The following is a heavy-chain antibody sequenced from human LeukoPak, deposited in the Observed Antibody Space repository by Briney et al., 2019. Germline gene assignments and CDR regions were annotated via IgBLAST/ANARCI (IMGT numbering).Heavy chain of an antibody. CDR3: ARDGAAGVHYYYYYGMDV. J-gene: IGHJ6*02. CDR2: IIPIFGTA. Sequence: SVKVPCKASGGTFSSYAISWVRRAPGQGLEWMGGIIPIFGTANYAQKFQGRVTITADESTSTAYMELSSLRSEDTAVYYCARDGAAGVHYYYYYGMDVWGQGTTVTVSS. V-gene: IGHV1-69*13. CDR1: GGTFSSYA. D-gene: IGHD6-13*01.